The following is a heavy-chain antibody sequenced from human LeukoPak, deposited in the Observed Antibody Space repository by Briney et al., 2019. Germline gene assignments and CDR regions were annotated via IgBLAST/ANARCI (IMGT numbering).Heavy chain of an antibody. V-gene: IGHV1-2*02. CDR2: INPNSGDT. CDR1: GYIFTGHY. CDR3: ARDLSHTPDY. J-gene: IGHJ4*02. Sequence: GASVKVSCKASGYIFTGHYMHWVRQAPGQGLEWMGWINPNSGDTNYAQKFQGRVTMTRDTSIITAYMELSRLTSDDTAVYYCARDLSHTPDYWGQGTLVTVSS.